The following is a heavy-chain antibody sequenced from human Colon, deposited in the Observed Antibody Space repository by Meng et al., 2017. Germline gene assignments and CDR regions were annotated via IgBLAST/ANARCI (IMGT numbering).Heavy chain of an antibody. CDR2: ISAYNGNT. D-gene: IGHD3-10*01. J-gene: IGHJ4*02. CDR1: GHTFSRSG. CDR3: ARGEWFGEFDY. Sequence: SVKVSCKVSGHTFSRSGVNWVRQAPGQGLEWMGWISAYNGNTKYAQTLQGRVTLTIDASTSTAYMDLRSLISDDTAVYYCARGEWFGEFDYWGQGTLVTVSS. V-gene: IGHV1-18*01.